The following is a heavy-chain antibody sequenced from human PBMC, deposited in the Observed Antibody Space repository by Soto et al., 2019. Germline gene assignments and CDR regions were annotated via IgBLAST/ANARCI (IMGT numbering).Heavy chain of an antibody. CDR2: ISGSGGST. D-gene: IGHD3-22*01. V-gene: IGHV3-23*01. CDR3: AKESGMGYYDSSGYPFDY. CDR1: GFTFSSYA. J-gene: IGHJ4*02. Sequence: AGGSLRLSCAASGFTFSSYAMSWVRQAPGKGLEWVSAISGSGGSTYYADSVKGRFTISRDNSKNTLYLQMNSLRAEDTAVYYCAKESGMGYYDSSGYPFDYWGQGTLVTVSS.